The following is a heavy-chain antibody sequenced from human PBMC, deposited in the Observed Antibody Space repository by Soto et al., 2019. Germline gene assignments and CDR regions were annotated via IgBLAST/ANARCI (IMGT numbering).Heavy chain of an antibody. Sequence: QVQLVQSGAEVKKPGASVKVSCKASGYTFTSYGINWVRQAPGQGLEWMGWISGYSGNTNYAQKLRGRVTTTTDTSTSTAYMELRSLRSDDTAVYYCAREGGYSYEYYFDYWGQGTLVTVSS. J-gene: IGHJ4*02. CDR3: AREGGYSYEYYFDY. CDR1: GYTFTSYG. D-gene: IGHD5-18*01. V-gene: IGHV1-18*01. CDR2: ISGYSGNT.